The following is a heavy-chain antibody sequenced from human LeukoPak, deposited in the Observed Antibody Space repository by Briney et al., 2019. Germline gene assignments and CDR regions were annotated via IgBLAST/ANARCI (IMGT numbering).Heavy chain of an antibody. V-gene: IGHV4-59*02. CDR2: FLYSGTS. CDR1: NGAVKNYY. Sequence: SETLSLTCSVSNGAVKNYYWTWVRQPPGQGLEWIGNFLYSGTSIYSAHLDSRLIISVDNSTNTVSLMLFSGTAADTAVYYCATLVYSGSRYHFDTWGQGTLVSVSS. J-gene: IGHJ4*02. D-gene: IGHD1-26*01. CDR3: ATLVYSGSRYHFDT.